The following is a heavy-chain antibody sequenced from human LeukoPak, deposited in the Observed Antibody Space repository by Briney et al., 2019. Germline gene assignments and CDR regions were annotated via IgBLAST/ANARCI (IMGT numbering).Heavy chain of an antibody. CDR3: AKSRGSTLFDS. CDR1: GFSFTSYA. V-gene: IGHV3-23*01. J-gene: IGHJ4*02. D-gene: IGHD1-26*01. CDR2: INGCGDNT. Sequence: TGGSLRLSCAAYGFSFTSYAMSWVRQAPGKGLEWVSGINGCGDNTYYRDSVKGRITISRDNSKNTLYLQMNSLRADDTAIYYRAKSRGSTLFDSWGQGTLVTVSS.